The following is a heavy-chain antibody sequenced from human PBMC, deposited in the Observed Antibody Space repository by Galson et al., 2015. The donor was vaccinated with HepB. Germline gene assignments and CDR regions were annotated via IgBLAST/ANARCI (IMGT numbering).Heavy chain of an antibody. D-gene: IGHD3-3*01. Sequence: SLRLSCAASGFTFSNAWMSWVRQAPGKGLEWVGRIKSKTDGRTTDYAAPVKGRFTISRDDSKNTLYLQMNGLKTEDTAVYYCTTDYSTFWSGPPPPDYWGQGTLVTVSS. J-gene: IGHJ4*02. V-gene: IGHV3-15*01. CDR2: IKSKTDGRTT. CDR3: TTDYSTFWSGPPPPDY. CDR1: GFTFSNAW.